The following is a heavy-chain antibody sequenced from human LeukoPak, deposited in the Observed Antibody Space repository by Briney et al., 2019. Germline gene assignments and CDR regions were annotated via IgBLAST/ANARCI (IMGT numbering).Heavy chain of an antibody. Sequence: PPQTLSLTCTVSGGSISSGSYYWSWIRQPAGKGLEWIGRIYTSGSTNYNPSLKSRVTISVDTSKNPFSLKLSSVTAADTAVYYCARRRRYYDSSGYYYAYFDYWGQGTLVTVSS. CDR3: ARRRRYYDSSGYYYAYFDY. J-gene: IGHJ4*02. CDR2: IYTSGST. V-gene: IGHV4-61*02. CDR1: GGSISSGSYY. D-gene: IGHD3-22*01.